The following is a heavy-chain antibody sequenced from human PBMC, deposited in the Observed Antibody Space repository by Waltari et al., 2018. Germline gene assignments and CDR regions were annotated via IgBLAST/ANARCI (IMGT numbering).Heavy chain of an antibody. D-gene: IGHD3-16*01. V-gene: IGHV3-23*01. CDR1: GFTFRGDV. J-gene: IGHJ4*02. CDR3: AKSRGSSYGTEYLDY. Sequence: EVQLLESGGGLVQPGGSLRLYCAASGFTFRGDVRNWVRQAPGKGLEWLSLITGSGDRTYYADSVKGRFTVSRDNSKNTLYLQMNSLRAEDTAVYYCAKSRGSSYGTEYLDYWGQGTLVTVSS. CDR2: ITGSGDRT.